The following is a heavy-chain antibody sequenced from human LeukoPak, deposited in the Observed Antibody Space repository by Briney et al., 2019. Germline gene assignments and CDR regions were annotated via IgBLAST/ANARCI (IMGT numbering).Heavy chain of an antibody. CDR3: ARDGAAGSSGYYGYYYYGMDV. J-gene: IGHJ6*02. V-gene: IGHV1-46*01. CDR1: VYAFTSYY. Sequence: GASVKVSCKASVYAFTSYYMHWVRQAPRQGLEWMGIINPSGGSTSNAQKFQGRVTMTRDTSTSTVYMELSSLRSEDTAVYYCARDGAAGSSGYYGYYYYGMDVWGQGTTVTVSS. CDR2: INPSGGST. D-gene: IGHD3-22*01.